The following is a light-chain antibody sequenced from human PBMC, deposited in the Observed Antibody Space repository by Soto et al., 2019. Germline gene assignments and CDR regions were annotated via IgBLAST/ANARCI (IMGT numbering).Light chain of an antibody. CDR3: QQATSFPLS. CDR1: QGISSL. J-gene: IGKJ4*01. Sequence: DIQMTQSPSSVSASVGDRVTITCRASQGISSLVAWYQQKPGKAPNLLIHTASSLQSGVPSRFSGSGSGTDFTLTISSLQPEDFSTYYCQQATSFPLSFGGGTKVEIK. CDR2: TAS. V-gene: IGKV1-12*01.